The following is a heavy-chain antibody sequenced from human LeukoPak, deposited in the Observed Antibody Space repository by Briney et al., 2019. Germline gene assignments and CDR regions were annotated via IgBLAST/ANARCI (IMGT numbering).Heavy chain of an antibody. CDR2: IYSAGSA. CDR1: GFSISYNY. Sequence: GGSLRLSCEVSGFSISYNYMSWVRQAPGKGLEWVSAIYSAGSAYYADTVKGRFTISKDNSKNAVYLQMNNPRADDTAVYYCASYYCSSGSCYFDDWGQGTLVTVTS. J-gene: IGHJ4*02. V-gene: IGHV3-53*01. CDR3: ASYYCSSGSCYFDD. D-gene: IGHD2-15*01.